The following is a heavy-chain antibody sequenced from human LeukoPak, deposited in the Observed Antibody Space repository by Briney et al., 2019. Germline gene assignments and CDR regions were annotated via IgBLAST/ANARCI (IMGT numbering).Heavy chain of an antibody. Sequence: GGSLRLSCAAFGFTFSSYAMSWVRQAPGKGLEWVSAISGSGGSTYYADSVKGRFTISRDNSKNTLYLQMNSLGAEDTAVYYCAKDSYCSSTSCHGAYYYYGMDVWGQGTTVTVSS. D-gene: IGHD2-2*01. V-gene: IGHV3-23*01. CDR3: AKDSYCSSTSCHGAYYYYGMDV. CDR1: GFTFSSYA. J-gene: IGHJ6*02. CDR2: ISGSGGST.